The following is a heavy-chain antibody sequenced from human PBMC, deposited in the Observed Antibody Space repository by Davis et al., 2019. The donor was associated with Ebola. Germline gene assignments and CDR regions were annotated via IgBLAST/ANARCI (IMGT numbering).Heavy chain of an antibody. CDR3: AKDRSRWFSYYYGVDV. J-gene: IGHJ6*04. Sequence: GESLKISCGASGFTFDDYAMTWVRQVPGKGLEWVSGINWNGASSGYADSVKGRFTVSRDNAKNSLFLQMNSVRAEDTALYFCAKDRSRWFSYYYGVDVWGKGTTVTVSS. D-gene: IGHD6-13*01. V-gene: IGHV3-20*04. CDR1: GFTFDDYA. CDR2: INWNGASS.